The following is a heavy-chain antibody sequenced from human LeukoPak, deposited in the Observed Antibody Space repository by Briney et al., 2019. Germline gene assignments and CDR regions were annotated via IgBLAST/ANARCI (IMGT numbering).Heavy chain of an antibody. CDR1: GGSISSYY. V-gene: IGHV4-4*07. CDR3: EREALDPVYYYYGMDV. D-gene: IGHD3-9*01. Sequence: SETLSLTCTVSGGSISSYYWSWIRQPAGKGLEWIGRIYTSGSTNYNPSLKSRVTMSVDTSKNQFSLKLSFATAADTAVYYCEREALDPVYYYYGMDVWGQGTTVTVSS. CDR2: IYTSGST. J-gene: IGHJ6*02.